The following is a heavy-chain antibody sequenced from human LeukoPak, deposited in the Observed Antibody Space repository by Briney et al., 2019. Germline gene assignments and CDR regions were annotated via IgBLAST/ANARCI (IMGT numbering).Heavy chain of an antibody. CDR1: GGSFSGYY. CDR3: ARGPYYDILTGYYTSYYYYYMDV. D-gene: IGHD3-9*01. V-gene: IGHV4-34*01. J-gene: IGHJ6*03. Sequence: SETLSLTCAVYGGSFSGYYWSWIRRPPGKGLEWIGEINHSGSTNYNPSLKSRVTISVDTSKNQFSLKLSSVTAADTAVYYCARGPYYDILTGYYTSYYYYYMDVWGKGTTVTVSS. CDR2: INHSGST.